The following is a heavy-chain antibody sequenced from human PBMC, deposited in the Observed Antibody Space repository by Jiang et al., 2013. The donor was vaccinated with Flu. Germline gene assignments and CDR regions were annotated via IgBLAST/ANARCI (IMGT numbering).Heavy chain of an antibody. J-gene: IGHJ5*02. CDR2: SGST. D-gene: IGHD2-15*01. Sequence: SGSTYYNPSLKSRVTISVDTSKNQFSLKLSSVTAADTAVYYCARDRYCSGGSCYYNWFRPRGAEGTLVTVSS. V-gene: IGHV4-31*02. CDR3: ARDRYCSGGSCYYNWFRPR.